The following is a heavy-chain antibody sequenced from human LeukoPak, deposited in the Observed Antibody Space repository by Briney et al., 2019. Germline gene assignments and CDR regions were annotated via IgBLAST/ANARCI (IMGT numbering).Heavy chain of an antibody. D-gene: IGHD3-16*02. Sequence: ASVKVSCKASGYTFTSYGISWVRQAPGQGLEWMGWISAYNGNTNYAQKLQGRVTMTTDTSTSTAYMGLRSLRSDDTAVYYCAKDYDYVWGSYRSLGYAFDIWGQGTMVTVSS. J-gene: IGHJ3*02. CDR1: GYTFTSYG. CDR3: AKDYDYVWGSYRSLGYAFDI. CDR2: ISAYNGNT. V-gene: IGHV1-18*01.